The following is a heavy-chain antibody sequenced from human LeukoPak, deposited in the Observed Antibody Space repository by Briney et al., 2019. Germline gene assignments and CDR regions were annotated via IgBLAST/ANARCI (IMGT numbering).Heavy chain of an antibody. D-gene: IGHD3-22*01. CDR1: GYTFTSYG. CDR3: ARDGPYESSGFYFVD. Sequence: ASVKVSCKASGYTFTSYGISWVRQAPGQGLEWMGWINPYNGNTNYAQKFQGRVSMTTDTSTRTAHMEVRSLTSGDTAVYYCARDGPYESSGFYFVDWGQGTLVTVSS. J-gene: IGHJ4*02. CDR2: INPYNGNT. V-gene: IGHV1-18*01.